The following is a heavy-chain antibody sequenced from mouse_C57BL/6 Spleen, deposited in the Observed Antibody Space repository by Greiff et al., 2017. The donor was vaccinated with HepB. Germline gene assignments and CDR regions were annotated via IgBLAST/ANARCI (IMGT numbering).Heavy chain of an antibody. D-gene: IGHD1-1*01. V-gene: IGHV1-81*01. CDR1: GYTFTSYG. J-gene: IGHJ3*01. CDR3: ARSSGYYGSSPLFAY. Sequence: VQLQQSGAELARPGASVKLSCKASGYTFTSYGISWVKQRTGQGLEWIGEIYPRSGNTYYNEKFKGKATLTADKSSSTAYMELRSLTSEDSAVYFCARSSGYYGSSPLFAYWGQGTLVTVSA. CDR2: IYPRSGNT.